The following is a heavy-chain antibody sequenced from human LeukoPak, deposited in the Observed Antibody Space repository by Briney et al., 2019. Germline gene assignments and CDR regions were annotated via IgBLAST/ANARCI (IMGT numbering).Heavy chain of an antibody. D-gene: IGHD3-10*01. Sequence: SETLSLTCTVSGGSISSGDYFWSWIRQHPGKGLEWSGYIYYSGSTYYNPSLKSRVTISVDTSKNQFSLKVSSVTAADTAVYYCARVGAATKIDYWGQGTLVTVSS. V-gene: IGHV4-31*03. CDR2: IYYSGST. CDR3: ARVGAATKIDY. CDR1: GGSISSGDYF. J-gene: IGHJ4*02.